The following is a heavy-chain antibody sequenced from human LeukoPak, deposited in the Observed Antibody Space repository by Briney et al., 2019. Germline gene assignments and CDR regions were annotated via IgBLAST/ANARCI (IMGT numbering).Heavy chain of an antibody. V-gene: IGHV3-7*03. CDR1: GLTVSNHW. CDR3: ASLDAAKQPLANH. CDR2: IREERGQE. J-gene: IGHJ5*02. Sequence: GGSLRLSCVASGLTVSNHWMSWVRQAPGKGLEWVANIREERGQEYYVDSVKGRFTISKNSAKNSLYLQMNTLRVEDTAMYYCASLDAAKQPLANHWGQGTLVTVSS. D-gene: IGHD5-18*01.